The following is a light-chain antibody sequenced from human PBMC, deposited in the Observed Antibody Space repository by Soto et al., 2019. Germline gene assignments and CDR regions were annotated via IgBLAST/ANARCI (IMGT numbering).Light chain of an antibody. V-gene: IGKV3-15*01. J-gene: IGKJ1*01. CDR2: GAS. CDR1: QSVSSS. Sequence: EIMMTQSRATLSVSPGERATLSCRASQSVSSSLAWYQQKPGQAPRLLIYGASTRATGIPARFSGSGSGTEFTLTINSLQSEDFAVYYCQQYNNWWTFGQGTKVDI. CDR3: QQYNNWWT.